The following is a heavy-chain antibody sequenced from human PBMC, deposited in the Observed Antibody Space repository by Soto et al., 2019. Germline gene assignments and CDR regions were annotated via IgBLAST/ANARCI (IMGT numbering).Heavy chain of an antibody. V-gene: IGHV3-23*01. CDR3: VSPKSYGSGTYYFDY. CDR2: ISGSGGST. J-gene: IGHJ4*02. D-gene: IGHD3-10*01. Sequence: GGSLRLSCAASGFTFSSYAMSWVRQAPGKGLEWVSAISGSGGSTYYADSVKGRFTVSRDNSKNTLYLQMNSLRAEDTAVYYCVSPKSYGSGTYYFDYWGQGTLVTVSS. CDR1: GFTFSSYA.